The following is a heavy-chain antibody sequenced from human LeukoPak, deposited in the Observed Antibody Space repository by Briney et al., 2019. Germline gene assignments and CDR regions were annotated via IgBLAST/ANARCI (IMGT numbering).Heavy chain of an antibody. CDR3: ARRATYYYDSSGYYWGVGGTIDY. CDR2: INHSGST. CDR1: GGSFSGYY. V-gene: IGHV4-34*01. J-gene: IGHJ4*02. Sequence: SETLSLTCAVYGGSFSGYYWSWIRQPPGKGLEWIGEINHSGSTNYNPSLKSRVTISVDTSKNQFSLKLSSVTAADTAVYYCARRATYYYDSSGYYWGVGGTIDYWGQGTLVTVSS. D-gene: IGHD3-22*01.